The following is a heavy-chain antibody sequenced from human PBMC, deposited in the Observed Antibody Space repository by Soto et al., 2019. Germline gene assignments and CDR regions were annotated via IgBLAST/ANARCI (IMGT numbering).Heavy chain of an antibody. CDR3: ARSRYYYDSSGHGYFQH. D-gene: IGHD3-22*01. V-gene: IGHV1-2*04. Sequence: ASVKVSCKASGYTFTGYYMHWVRQAPGQGLEWMGWINPNSGGTNYAQKFRGWVTMTRDTSISTAYMELSRLRSDDTAVYYCARSRYYYDSSGHGYFQHWGQGTLVTVAS. CDR1: GYTFTGYY. J-gene: IGHJ1*01. CDR2: INPNSGGT.